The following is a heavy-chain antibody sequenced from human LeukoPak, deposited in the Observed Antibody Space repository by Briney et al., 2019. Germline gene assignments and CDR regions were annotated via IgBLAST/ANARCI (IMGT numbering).Heavy chain of an antibody. J-gene: IGHJ4*02. V-gene: IGHV3-7*03. CDR1: GFTVSSNY. CDR2: IKEGGSEK. Sequence: PGGSLRLSCAASGFTVSSNYMNWVRQAPGKGLEWVAKIKEGGSEKHYADSVMGRFTISRDNAEDSLFLQMDSLRVEDAAVYYCARWLYSSGWSLDPWGQGTLVTVSS. CDR3: ARWLYSSGWSLDP. D-gene: IGHD6-19*01.